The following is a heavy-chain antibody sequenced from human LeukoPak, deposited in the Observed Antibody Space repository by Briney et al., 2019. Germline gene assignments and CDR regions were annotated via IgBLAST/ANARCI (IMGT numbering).Heavy chain of an antibody. CDR1: GYTFTSYD. J-gene: IGHJ4*02. CDR2: ISANDGNT. Sequence: ASVKVSCKASGYTFTSYDFNWVRQAPGQGLEWMGWISANDGNTDYPQKLQGRVTMTTDTSTSTAYMELRSLRSDDTAVYYCARESHVTREDYWGQGTLVTVSS. D-gene: IGHD3-10*01. CDR3: ARESHVTREDY. V-gene: IGHV1-18*01.